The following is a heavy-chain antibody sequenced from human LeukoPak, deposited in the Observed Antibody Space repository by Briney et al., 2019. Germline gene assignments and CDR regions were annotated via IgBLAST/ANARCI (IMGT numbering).Heavy chain of an antibody. CDR3: ARAALGYYYYYYYMDV. CDR2: INHSGST. J-gene: IGHJ6*03. Sequence: SETLSLTCAVYGGSFSGYYWSWTRQPPGKGLEWIGEINHSGSTNYNPSLKSRVTISVDTSKNQFSLKLSSVTAADTAVYYCARAALGYYYYYYYMDVWGKGTTATVSS. V-gene: IGHV4-34*01. D-gene: IGHD6-25*01. CDR1: GGSFSGYY.